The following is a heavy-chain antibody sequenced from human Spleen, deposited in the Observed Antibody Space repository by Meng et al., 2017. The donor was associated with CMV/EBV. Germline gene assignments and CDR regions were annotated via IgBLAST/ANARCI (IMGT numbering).Heavy chain of an antibody. CDR3: TRDSGDYDWFDS. V-gene: IGHV3-21*01. D-gene: IGHD4-17*01. CDR1: GFIFDNFR. J-gene: IGHJ5*01. CDR2: ISTSTSNYI. Sequence: CAASGFIFDNFRMNWVRQAPGKGLEWVSSISTSTSNYISYADSVKGRFTVSRDTAKNSLFLQMNSLRGEDTARYYCTRDSGDYDWFDSWGQGTLVTAPQ.